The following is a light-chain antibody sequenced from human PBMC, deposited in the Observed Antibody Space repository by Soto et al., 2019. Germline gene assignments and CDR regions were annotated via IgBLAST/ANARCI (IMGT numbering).Light chain of an antibody. Sequence: EIVMTQSPATLSVSPGERATLSCRASQSVSRNLAWYQQKPGQAPRLLIYGASTRATGIPARFSGSGSGTEFTLTISSLQSEDFAVYYCQQYNNWPPLMCTFGQGTKLEI. CDR2: GAS. J-gene: IGKJ2*02. CDR3: QQYNNWPPLMCT. CDR1: QSVSRN. V-gene: IGKV3D-15*01.